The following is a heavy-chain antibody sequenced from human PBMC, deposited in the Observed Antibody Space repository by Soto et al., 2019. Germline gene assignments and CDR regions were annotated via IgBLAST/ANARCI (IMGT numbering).Heavy chain of an antibody. J-gene: IGHJ4*02. D-gene: IGHD5-18*01. Sequence: SETLSLTCTVSGGSISSSSYYWGWIRQPPGKGLEWIGSIYYSGNTYYNPSLKSRVTISVDTSKNQFSLKLSSVTAADTAVYYCARLGYSYGLGSLDYWGQGTLVTVSS. CDR3: ARLGYSYGLGSLDY. V-gene: IGHV4-39*01. CDR1: GGSISSSSYY. CDR2: IYYSGNT.